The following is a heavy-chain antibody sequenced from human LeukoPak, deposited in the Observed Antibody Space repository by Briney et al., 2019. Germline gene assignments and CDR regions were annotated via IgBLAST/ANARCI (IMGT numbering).Heavy chain of an antibody. J-gene: IGHJ4*02. Sequence: PSGTLSLTCTVSGASVSRNWWSWVRQAPGKGLEWVASIRYDGSNEYYADSVKGRFTISRDNSKNKVYLQMNGLRSDDTALYYCAKDPIAYMYAGNVYFDYWGQGTLVTVSS. V-gene: IGHV3-30*02. CDR3: AKDPIAYMYAGNVYFDY. D-gene: IGHD2-8*01. CDR2: IRYDGSNE. CDR1: GASVSRNW.